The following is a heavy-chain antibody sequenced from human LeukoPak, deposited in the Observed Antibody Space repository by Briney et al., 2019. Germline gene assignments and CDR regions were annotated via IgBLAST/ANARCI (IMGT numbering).Heavy chain of an antibody. D-gene: IGHD2-8*01. V-gene: IGHV3-23*01. J-gene: IGHJ4*02. Sequence: GGSLRFSCAASGFIVNSYVMSWVRQAPGKGLEWVSLIRGSGGRTYYADSVKGRVTISRDNSKNTLYLEMNSLRAEDTAVYYCARDLGYCTNGVCHTRFDYWGQGTLVAVSS. CDR3: ARDLGYCTNGVCHTRFDY. CDR2: IRGSGGRT. CDR1: GFIVNSYV.